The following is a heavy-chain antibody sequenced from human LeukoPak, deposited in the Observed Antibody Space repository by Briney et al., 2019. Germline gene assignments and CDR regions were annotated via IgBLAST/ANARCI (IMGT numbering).Heavy chain of an antibody. CDR1: GYTFTSYG. Sequence: ASVKVSCKASGYTFTSYGISWVRQAPGQGLEWMGWISAYNGNTNYAQKLQGRVTMTTDTSTSTAYMELRSLRSDDTAVYYCAREGDCSGGSCYRFQFDYWGQGTLVTVSS. J-gene: IGHJ4*02. D-gene: IGHD2-15*01. CDR2: ISAYNGNT. V-gene: IGHV1-18*01. CDR3: AREGDCSGGSCYRFQFDY.